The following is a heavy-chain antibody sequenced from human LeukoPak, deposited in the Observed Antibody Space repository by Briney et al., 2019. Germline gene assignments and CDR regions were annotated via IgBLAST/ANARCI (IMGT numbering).Heavy chain of an antibody. CDR3: ARWDMVRGNFDY. J-gene: IGHJ4*02. Sequence: PSQTLSLTCTVSGGSISSGSYYWSWIRQPAGKGLEWIGRTYTSGSTNYNPSLKSRVTISVDTSKNQFSLKLSSVTAADTAVYYCARWDMVRGNFDYWGQGTLVTVSS. CDR2: TYTSGST. V-gene: IGHV4-61*02. D-gene: IGHD3-10*01. CDR1: GGSISSGSYY.